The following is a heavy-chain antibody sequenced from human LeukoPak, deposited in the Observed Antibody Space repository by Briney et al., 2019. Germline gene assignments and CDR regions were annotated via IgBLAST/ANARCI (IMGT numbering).Heavy chain of an antibody. D-gene: IGHD6-13*01. Sequence: ASVKVSCKASGYTFNTYGITWVRQAPGQGLEWMGWISGYNGKTKYAQKLQDRVTMTTDTSTTTAYMELRSLRSEDTAVYYCARLTSSSWSNRFDPWGQGTLVTVSS. CDR2: ISGYNGKT. CDR3: ARLTSSSWSNRFDP. V-gene: IGHV1-18*01. CDR1: GYTFNTYG. J-gene: IGHJ5*02.